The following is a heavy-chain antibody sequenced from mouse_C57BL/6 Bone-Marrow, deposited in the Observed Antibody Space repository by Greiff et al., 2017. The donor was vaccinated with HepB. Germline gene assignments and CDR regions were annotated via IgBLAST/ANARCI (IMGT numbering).Heavy chain of an antibody. CDR1: GYTFPGYW. Sequence: QVHVKQSGAELMKPGASVKLSCKATGYTFPGYWIEWVKQRPGHGLEWIGEILPGSGSTNYNEKFKGKGTFTADTSSNTAYMQLSSLTTEDSAIYYCASLCDGYPYYAMDYWGQGTSVTVSS. CDR2: ILPGSGST. CDR3: ASLCDGYPYYAMDY. V-gene: IGHV1-9*01. J-gene: IGHJ4*01. D-gene: IGHD2-3*01.